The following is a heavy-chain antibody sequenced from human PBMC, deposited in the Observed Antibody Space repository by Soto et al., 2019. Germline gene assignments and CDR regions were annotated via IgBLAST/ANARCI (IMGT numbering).Heavy chain of an antibody. Sequence: EVQLVESGGGLIQPGGSLRLSCAASGFIVSSTYMSWVRQAPGKGLEWVSVMDSGGRTNYADSVKGRFTISRDNSKNTLFLQMNSLRAEDTAVYYCARGAYAGGQFDYWGQGTPVTVSS. CDR3: ARGAYAGGQFDY. CDR1: GFIVSSTY. CDR2: MDSGGRT. V-gene: IGHV3-53*01. J-gene: IGHJ4*02. D-gene: IGHD3-10*01.